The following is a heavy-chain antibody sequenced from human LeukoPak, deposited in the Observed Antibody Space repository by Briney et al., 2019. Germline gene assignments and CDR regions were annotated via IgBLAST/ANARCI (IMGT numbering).Heavy chain of an antibody. J-gene: IGHJ4*02. CDR1: GFTFSSYG. CDR3: ARGGGGSSYFDY. CDR2: ISYDGSNK. D-gene: IGHD1-26*01. V-gene: IGHV3-30*03. Sequence: PGGSLRLSCAASGFTFSSYGMHWVRQAPGKGLEWVAVISYDGSNKYYADSVKGRFTISRDNSKNTLYLQMNSLRAEDTAVYYCARGGGGSSYFDYWGQGTLVTVSS.